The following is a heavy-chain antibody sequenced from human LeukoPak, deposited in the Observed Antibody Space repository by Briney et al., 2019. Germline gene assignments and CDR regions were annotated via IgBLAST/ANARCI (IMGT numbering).Heavy chain of an antibody. CDR3: ARDLGYSGSYRNFDY. CDR2: ISAYNGNT. V-gene: IGHV1-18*01. Sequence: ASVKVSCKASLYTFTSYGIRWVRQAPGHGLEWMGWISAYNGNTNYAQKLQGRVTMTTDTSTSTAYMELRSLRSDDTAVYYCARDLGYSGSYRNFDYWGQGTLVTVSS. J-gene: IGHJ4*02. D-gene: IGHD1-26*01. CDR1: LYTFTSYG.